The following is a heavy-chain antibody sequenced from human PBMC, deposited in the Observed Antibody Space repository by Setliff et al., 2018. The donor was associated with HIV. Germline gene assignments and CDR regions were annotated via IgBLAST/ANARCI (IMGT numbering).Heavy chain of an antibody. Sequence: GESLKISWAASGFTFSRYAMSWVRQAPGTGLEWVSRISGSGGSTYYAETVKGRFTISRDNSKNTLYLQMNSLRPEVTAVYYCAKTDSSSWLNPYNWFDHWGQGTLVTVSS. CDR3: AKTDSSSWLNPYNWFDH. CDR2: ISGSGGST. D-gene: IGHD6-13*01. J-gene: IGHJ5*02. V-gene: IGHV3-23*01. CDR1: GFTFSRYA.